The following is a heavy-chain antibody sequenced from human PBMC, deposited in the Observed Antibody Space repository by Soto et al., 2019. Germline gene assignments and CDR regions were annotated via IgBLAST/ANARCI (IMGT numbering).Heavy chain of an antibody. D-gene: IGHD4-4*01. J-gene: IGHJ4*02. CDR2: IDAGNGNT. CDR1: GYTFTSYG. Sequence: ASVKVSCRASGYTFTSYGMHWVRQAPGQRLEGMGWIDAGNGNTVYLQKFQGRVTITRDTSASTVYMELSSLRSEDTAVYYCARDNSVRSDYWGQGTLVTAS. V-gene: IGHV1-3*01. CDR3: ARDNSVRSDY.